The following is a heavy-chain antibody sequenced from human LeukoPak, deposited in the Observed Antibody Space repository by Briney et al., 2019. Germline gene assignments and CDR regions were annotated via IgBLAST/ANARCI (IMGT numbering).Heavy chain of an antibody. D-gene: IGHD3-22*01. J-gene: IGHJ4*02. CDR3: AKDNYYDSSGYYYFDY. Sequence: GGSLRLSCAASGFTFSSYGMSWVRQAPGKGLEWVSAISGSGGSTYYADSVKGRFTISRDNSKNTLYLQMNSLRAEDTAVYYCAKDNYYDSSGYYYFDYWGQGTLVTVSS. V-gene: IGHV3-23*01. CDR2: ISGSGGST. CDR1: GFTFSSYG.